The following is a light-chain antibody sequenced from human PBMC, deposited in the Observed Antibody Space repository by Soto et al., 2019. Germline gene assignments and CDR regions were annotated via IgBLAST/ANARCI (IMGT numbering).Light chain of an antibody. CDR3: SSYTSSSTHYV. Sequence: QSVLTQPASVSGSPGQSITISCTGTSSDVGGYNYVSWYQQHPGKAPKLMIYDVSNRPSGASNRFSGSKSGNTASLTISGLQAEDEADYYCSSYTSSSTHYVFGTGTKLTVL. CDR1: SSDVGGYNY. CDR2: DVS. J-gene: IGLJ1*01. V-gene: IGLV2-14*01.